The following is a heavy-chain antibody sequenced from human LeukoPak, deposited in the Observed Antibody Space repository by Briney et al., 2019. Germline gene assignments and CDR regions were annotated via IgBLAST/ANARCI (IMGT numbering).Heavy chain of an antibody. CDR2: INPSGGST. Sequence: ASVKVSCKASGYTFTSYYMHWVRQAPGQGLEWMGIINPSGGSTSYAQKFQGRVTMTRDTSTSTVYMELSSLRSEDTAVYYCARGGTMVRGVVAAFDIWGQGTMVTVSS. V-gene: IGHV1-46*01. J-gene: IGHJ3*02. CDR1: GYTFTSYY. CDR3: ARGGTMVRGVVAAFDI. D-gene: IGHD3-10*01.